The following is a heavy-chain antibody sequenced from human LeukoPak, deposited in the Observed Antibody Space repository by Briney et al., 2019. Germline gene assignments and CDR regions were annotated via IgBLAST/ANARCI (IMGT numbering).Heavy chain of an antibody. CDR2: ISSSSSYI. CDR3: ARDLEMATIPADY. CDR1: GFTFSSYS. D-gene: IGHD5-24*01. J-gene: IGHJ4*02. V-gene: IGHV3-21*01. Sequence: EGSLRLSCAASGFTFSSYSMNWVRQAPGKGLEWVSSISSSSSYIYYADSVKGRFTISRDNAKNSLYLQMNSLRAEDTAVYYCARDLEMATIPADYWGQGTLVTVSS.